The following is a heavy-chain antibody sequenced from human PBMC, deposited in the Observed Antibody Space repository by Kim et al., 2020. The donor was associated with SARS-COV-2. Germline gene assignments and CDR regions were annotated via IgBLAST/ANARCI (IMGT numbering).Heavy chain of an antibody. D-gene: IGHD3-10*01. V-gene: IGHV3-30*01. J-gene: IGHJ4*02. Sequence: DPVMGRFTISRDNSKNTLYLQMNSLRAEDTAVYYCARDRHYYGSGSYLDSWGQGTLVTVSS. CDR3: ARDRHYYGSGSYLDS.